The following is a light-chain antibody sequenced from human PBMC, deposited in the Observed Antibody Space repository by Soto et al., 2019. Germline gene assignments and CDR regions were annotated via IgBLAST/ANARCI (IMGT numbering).Light chain of an antibody. CDR2: EVS. J-gene: IGLJ1*01. Sequence: QSVLTQPASVSGSPGQSITISCTGTSSDVGGYNYVSWYQQHPGKAPKLMIYEVSNQPSGVSNRFSGSKSGNTASLTISGLQAEDEADYYCSSYTSSSTPLYVFGTGTKLTVL. CDR3: SSYTSSSTPLYV. CDR1: SSDVGGYNY. V-gene: IGLV2-14*01.